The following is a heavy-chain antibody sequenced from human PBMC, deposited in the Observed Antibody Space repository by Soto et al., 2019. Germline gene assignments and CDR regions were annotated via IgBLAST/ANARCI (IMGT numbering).Heavy chain of an antibody. D-gene: IGHD3-9*01. CDR2: IDWDDDK. CDR3: ARMRYDILTGYYTDYYYYYGMDV. Sequence: SGPTLVNPTQTLTLTCTFSGFSLSTSGMCVSWIRQPPGKALEWLALIDWDDDKYYSTSLKTRLTISKDTSKNQVVLTMTNMDPVDTATYYCARMRYDILTGYYTDYYYYYGMDVWGHGTTVTVSS. J-gene: IGHJ6*02. V-gene: IGHV2-70*01. CDR1: GFSLSTSGMC.